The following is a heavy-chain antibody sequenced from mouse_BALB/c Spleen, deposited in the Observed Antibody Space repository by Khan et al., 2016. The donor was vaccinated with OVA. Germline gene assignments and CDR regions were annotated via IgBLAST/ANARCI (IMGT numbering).Heavy chain of an antibody. CDR3: ARNRDGGSYWYFDV. J-gene: IGHJ1*01. CDR1: GFSLSRYS. D-gene: IGHD3-3*01. V-gene: IGHV2-6-4*01. Sequence: VQLKESGIGLVAPSQSLSITCTVSGFSLSRYSVHWVRQPPGKGLEWLGIIWGGGSTDYNSALRSRLSISKDNSKSQVFLKMNSLQTDDTAMYYCARNRDGGSYWYFDVWGAGTTVTVSS. CDR2: IWGGGST.